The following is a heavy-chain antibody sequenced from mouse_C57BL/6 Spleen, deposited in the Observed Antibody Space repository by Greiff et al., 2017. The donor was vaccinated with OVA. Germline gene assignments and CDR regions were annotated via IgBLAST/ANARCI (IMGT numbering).Heavy chain of an antibody. CDR1: GYTFTSYW. D-gene: IGHD1-1*01. CDR2: IHPNSGST. V-gene: IGHV1-64*01. Sequence: QVQLKQPGAELVKPGASVKLSCKASGYTFTSYWMHWVKQRPGQGLEWIGMIHPNSGSTNYNEKFKSKATLTVDKSSSTAYMQLSSLTSEDSAVYYCARCYYYGSSYGWYFDVWGTGTTVTVSS. J-gene: IGHJ1*03. CDR3: ARCYYYGSSYGWYFDV.